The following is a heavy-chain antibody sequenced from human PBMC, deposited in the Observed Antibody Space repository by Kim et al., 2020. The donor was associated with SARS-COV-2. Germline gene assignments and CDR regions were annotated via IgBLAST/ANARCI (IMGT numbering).Heavy chain of an antibody. CDR1: GFTFSNAW. Sequence: GGSLRLSCTASGFTFSNAWMNWVRQAPGKGLEWVGRIKSKTDGGTTDYSAPVKGRFSISRDDSENTLFLQMNSLKTEDTAVYYCSTDSLVVAVAARIWGQGTLVTVSS. D-gene: IGHD2-15*01. V-gene: IGHV3-15*01. J-gene: IGHJ4*02. CDR2: IKSKTDGGTT. CDR3: STDSLVVAVAARI.